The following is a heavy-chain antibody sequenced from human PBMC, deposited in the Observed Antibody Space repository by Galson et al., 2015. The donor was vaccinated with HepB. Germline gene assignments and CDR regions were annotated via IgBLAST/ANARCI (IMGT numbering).Heavy chain of an antibody. CDR1: RFTFSSYA. CDR2: ISGSGGST. CDR3: AKPYIVVVVAATPYFDY. V-gene: IGHV3-23*01. D-gene: IGHD2-15*01. Sequence: SLRLSCAASRFTFSSYAMSWVRQAPGKGLEWVSAISGSGGSTYYADSVKGRFTISRDNSKNTLYLQMNSLRAEDTAVYYCAKPYIVVVVAATPYFDYWGQGTLVTVSS. J-gene: IGHJ4*02.